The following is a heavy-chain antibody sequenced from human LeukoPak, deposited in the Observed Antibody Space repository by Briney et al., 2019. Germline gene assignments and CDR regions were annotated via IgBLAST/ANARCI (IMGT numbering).Heavy chain of an antibody. D-gene: IGHD3-9*01. CDR2: ISSSSSYI. Sequence: PGGSLRLSCAASGFTFSSYSMNWVRQAPGKGLEWVSSISSSSSYIYYADSVKGRFTISRDNAKNSLYLQMNSLRAEDTAVYYCARKGAVDFDWTHAFDIWGQGTMVTVSS. V-gene: IGHV3-21*01. CDR3: ARKGAVDFDWTHAFDI. J-gene: IGHJ3*02. CDR1: GFTFSSYS.